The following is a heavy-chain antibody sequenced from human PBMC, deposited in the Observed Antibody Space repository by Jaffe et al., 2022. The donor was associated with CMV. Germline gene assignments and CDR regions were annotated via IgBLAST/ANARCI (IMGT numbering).Heavy chain of an antibody. V-gene: IGHV3-30*18. CDR3: AKGVDIVATIPDKIDY. Sequence: QVQLVESGGGVVQPGRSLRLSCAASGFTFSSYGMHWVRQAPGKGLEWVAVISYDGSNKYYADSVKGRFTISRDNSKNTLYLQMNSLRAEDTAVYYCAKGVDIVATIPDKIDYWGQGTLVTVSS. CDR2: ISYDGSNK. D-gene: IGHD5-12*01. J-gene: IGHJ4*02. CDR1: GFTFSSYG.